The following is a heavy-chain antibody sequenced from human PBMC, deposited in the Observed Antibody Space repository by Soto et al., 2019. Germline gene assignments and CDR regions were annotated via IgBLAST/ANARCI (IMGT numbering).Heavy chain of an antibody. CDR3: ARAYSSGWPGFDY. J-gene: IGHJ4*02. V-gene: IGHV1-2*04. CDR2: INPNSGGT. Sequence: QVQLVQSGAEVKKPGASVKVSCKASGYTFTGYYMHWVRQAPGQGLEWMGWINPNSGGTNYAQKFQGWVTMTRDASISTDYMELSRLRSDDTAVYYCARAYSSGWPGFDYWGQGTLVTVSS. CDR1: GYTFTGYY. D-gene: IGHD6-19*01.